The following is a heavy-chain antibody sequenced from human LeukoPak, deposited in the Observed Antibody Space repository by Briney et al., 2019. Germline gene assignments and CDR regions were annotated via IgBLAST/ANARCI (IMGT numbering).Heavy chain of an antibody. D-gene: IGHD3-10*01. CDR1: GGSISSSSYY. Sequence: SETLSLTCTVSGGSISSSSYYWGWIRQPPGKGLEWIGSIYYSGSTYYNPSLKSRVTISVDTSKNQFSLKLSSVTAADTAVYYCARDGGSTYYYGSGSYYLFDYWGQGTLVTVSS. J-gene: IGHJ4*02. CDR3: ARDGGSTYYYGSGSYYLFDY. CDR2: IYYSGST. V-gene: IGHV4-39*07.